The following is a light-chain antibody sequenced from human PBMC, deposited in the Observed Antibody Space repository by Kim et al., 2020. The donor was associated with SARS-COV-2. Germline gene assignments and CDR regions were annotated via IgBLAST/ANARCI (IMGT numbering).Light chain of an antibody. V-gene: IGKV1-5*01. J-gene: IGKJ1*01. CDR1: QSFDTW. Sequence: DIQMTQYPSTLSASKGDRVILTCRASQSFDTWLAWYQQKPGKAPKLLIYDASTLESGVPSRFSGRGSGTEFTLTISSLQPDDFATYYCQQYAGYIPTFGQGTKVDIK. CDR3: QQYAGYIPT. CDR2: DAS.